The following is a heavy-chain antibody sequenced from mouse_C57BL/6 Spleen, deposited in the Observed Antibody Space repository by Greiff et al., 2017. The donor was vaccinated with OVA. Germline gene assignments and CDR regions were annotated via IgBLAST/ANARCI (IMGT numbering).Heavy chain of an antibody. Sequence: VQLQQSGPVLVKPGASVKMSCKASGYTFTDYYMNWVKQSHGKSLEWIGVINPYNGGTSYNQKFKGKATLTVDKSSSTAYMELNSLTSEDSAVYYCARRYGSLYFDVWGTGTTVTVSS. J-gene: IGHJ1*03. D-gene: IGHD1-1*01. CDR1: GYTFTDYY. CDR3: ARRYGSLYFDV. V-gene: IGHV1-19*01. CDR2: INPYNGGT.